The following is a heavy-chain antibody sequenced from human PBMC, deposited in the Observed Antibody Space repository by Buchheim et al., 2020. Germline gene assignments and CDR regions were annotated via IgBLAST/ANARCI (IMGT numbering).Heavy chain of an antibody. Sequence: QLQLQESGPGQVKPSETLSLTCSVSGDSITSSSHYWGWIRQPPGKGLEWVGSILYNGHTYYSPSLKSRVTVFADTSKNQFSLKLSSVTAADTAVYYCATQRRDVYNFWDYSGQGTL. CDR3: ATQRRDVYNFWDY. D-gene: IGHD5-24*01. J-gene: IGHJ4*02. V-gene: IGHV4-39*01. CDR1: GDSITSSSHY. CDR2: ILYNGHT.